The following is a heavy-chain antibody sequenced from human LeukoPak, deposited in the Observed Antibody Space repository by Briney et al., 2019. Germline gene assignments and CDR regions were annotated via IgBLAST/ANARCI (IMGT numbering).Heavy chain of an antibody. CDR3: MRQSVVVVAAFLDY. V-gene: IGHV3-48*03. CDR1: GFIFRAYE. CDR2: IGSSSATI. J-gene: IGHJ4*02. Sequence: GGSLRLSCVGSGFIFRAYEMNWVRQAPGKGLEWIAYIGSSSATIHYPDSVKGRFTISRDNAKKSLFQKKTSPGAEETAVYCCMRQSVVVVAAFLDYWGQGALVTVSS. D-gene: IGHD2-15*01.